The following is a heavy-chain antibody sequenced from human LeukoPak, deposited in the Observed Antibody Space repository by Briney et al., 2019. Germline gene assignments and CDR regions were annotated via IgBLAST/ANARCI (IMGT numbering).Heavy chain of an antibody. V-gene: IGHV1-18*01. CDR3: AREHDSSGYALVAFDI. D-gene: IGHD3-22*01. Sequence: ASVKVSCKASGYTFTSYGISWVRQAPGQGLEWMGWISAYNGNTNYAQKLQGRVTMTTDTSTSTAYMELRSLRSDDTAVYYCAREHDSSGYALVAFDIWGQGTMVTVS. CDR1: GYTFTSYG. J-gene: IGHJ3*02. CDR2: ISAYNGNT.